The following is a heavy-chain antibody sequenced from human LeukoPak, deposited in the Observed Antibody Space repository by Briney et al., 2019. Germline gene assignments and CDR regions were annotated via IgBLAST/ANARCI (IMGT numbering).Heavy chain of an antibody. J-gene: IGHJ4*02. CDR1: GFTFSTFA. CDR3: AKVRRPQSLGAPPGY. CDR2: IFPSGGEI. D-gene: IGHD1-26*01. V-gene: IGHV3-23*01. Sequence: GGSLRLSCAASGFTFSTFAMIWVRQPPGKGLEWVSSIFPSGGEIHYADSVRGRFTISRNNSKSTLSLQMNSLRAEDTAVYYCAKVRRPQSLGAPPGYWGQGTLVTVSS.